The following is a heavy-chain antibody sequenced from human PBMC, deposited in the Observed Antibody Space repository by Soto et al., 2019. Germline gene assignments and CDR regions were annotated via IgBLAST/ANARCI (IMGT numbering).Heavy chain of an antibody. CDR3: ARGDSSGYTG. D-gene: IGHD6-19*01. CDR2: IYHSGST. CDR1: GFSISSGGYS. V-gene: IGHV4-30-2*01. J-gene: IGHJ4*02. Sequence: PSETLSLTCAVSGFSISSGGYSWSWIRQPPGKGLEWIGDIYHSGSTNYNPSLKSRATISVDTSKNQFSLKLSSVTAADTAVYYCARGDSSGYTGWGQGTLVTVSS.